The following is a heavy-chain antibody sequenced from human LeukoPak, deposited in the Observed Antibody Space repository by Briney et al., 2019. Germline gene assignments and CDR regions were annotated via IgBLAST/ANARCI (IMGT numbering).Heavy chain of an antibody. CDR3: ARDSGSIFGVATYYYYYYMDV. D-gene: IGHD3-3*01. CDR1: GGTFSSYV. Sequence: GASVKVSCKASGGTFSSYVINWVRQAPGQGLEWMGGIIPIFGTANYAQKFQGRVTITADKSTSTAYMELRSLRSDDTAVYYCARDSGSIFGVATYYYYYYMDVWGKGTTVTVSS. CDR2: IIPIFGTA. J-gene: IGHJ6*03. V-gene: IGHV1-69*06.